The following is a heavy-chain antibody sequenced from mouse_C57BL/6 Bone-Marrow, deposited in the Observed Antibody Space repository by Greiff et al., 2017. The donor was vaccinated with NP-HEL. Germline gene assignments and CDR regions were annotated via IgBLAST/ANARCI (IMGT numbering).Heavy chain of an antibody. Sequence: VQLQQSGAELVRPGASVKLSCTASGFNIKDDYMHWVKQRPEQGLEWIGWIDPENGDTEYASKFQGKATITADTSSNTAYLQLSSLTSEDTAVYYCTTRGSDYVGAYWGQGTLVTVSA. CDR3: TTRGSDYVGAY. J-gene: IGHJ3*01. CDR2: IDPENGDT. CDR1: GFNIKDDY. D-gene: IGHD2-4*01. V-gene: IGHV14-4*01.